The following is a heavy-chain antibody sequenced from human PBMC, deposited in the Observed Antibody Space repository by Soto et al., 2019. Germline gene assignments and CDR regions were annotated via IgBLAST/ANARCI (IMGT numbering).Heavy chain of an antibody. CDR3: ASTTGYSSSWYAGY. J-gene: IGHJ4*02. CDR1: GGSVSSGSYY. CDR2: IYYSGST. Sequence: SETLSLTCTVSGGSVSSGSYYWSWIRQPPGKGLEWIGYIYYSGSTNYNPSLKSRVTISVDTSKNQFSLKLSSVTAADTAVYYCASTTGYSSSWYAGYWGQGTLVTVSS. V-gene: IGHV4-61*01. D-gene: IGHD6-13*01.